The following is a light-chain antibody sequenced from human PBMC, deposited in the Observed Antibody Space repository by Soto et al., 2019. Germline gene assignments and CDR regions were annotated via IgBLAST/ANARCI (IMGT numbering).Light chain of an antibody. Sequence: EIVLTQSPGTLSSSPGERATLSCRASQSVSSSYLAWYQQKPGQAPRLLISGASSRATGIPDRFSGSGSGTDFTLTISRLEPEDFAVYFCHQYGSSPLTFGGGTKVDIK. V-gene: IGKV3-20*01. CDR3: HQYGSSPLT. J-gene: IGKJ4*01. CDR1: QSVSSSY. CDR2: GAS.